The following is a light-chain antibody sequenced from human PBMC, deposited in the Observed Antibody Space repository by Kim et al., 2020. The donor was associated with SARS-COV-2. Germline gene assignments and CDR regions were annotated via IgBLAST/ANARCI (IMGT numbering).Light chain of an antibody. CDR1: QSLSSF. CDR2: DAS. V-gene: IGKV3-11*01. Sequence: SPGERSSLSCRASQSLSSFLAWYQQKPGQAPRLLIYDASNRATGIPARFSGSGSGTDFTLTISSLEPDDFAVYYCQQRTNWPPWTFGQGTKVEIK. CDR3: QQRTNWPPWT. J-gene: IGKJ1*01.